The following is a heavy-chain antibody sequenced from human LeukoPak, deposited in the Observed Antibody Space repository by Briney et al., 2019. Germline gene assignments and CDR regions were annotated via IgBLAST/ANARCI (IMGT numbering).Heavy chain of an antibody. V-gene: IGHV3-49*04. Sequence: GGSLRLSCAASGFTFSNYWMSWVRQAPGKGLEWVGFIRTRAYGGTTEYAASVKGRFAISRDESKSLAYLQMNSLKTEDTAVYYCTRDGFGTVATGRYFDNWGQGTLVTVSS. CDR2: IRTRAYGGTT. CDR1: GFTFSNYW. CDR3: TRDGFGTVATGRYFDN. D-gene: IGHD1-26*01. J-gene: IGHJ4*02.